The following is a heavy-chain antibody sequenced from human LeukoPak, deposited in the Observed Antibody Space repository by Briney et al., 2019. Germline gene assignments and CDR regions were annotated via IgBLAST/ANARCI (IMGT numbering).Heavy chain of an antibody. CDR1: GVSISSGGYY. J-gene: IGHJ3*02. CDR3: ARRRAVVASTDGASGAFDI. Sequence: SETLSLTCTVSGVSISSGGYYWSWIRQHPGKGLEWIGYIYYSGSTYYNPSLKSRVTISVDTSKNQFSLKLSSVTAADTAVYFCARRRAVVASTDGASGAFDIWGQGTMVTVSS. D-gene: IGHD2-15*01. V-gene: IGHV4-31*03. CDR2: IYYSGST.